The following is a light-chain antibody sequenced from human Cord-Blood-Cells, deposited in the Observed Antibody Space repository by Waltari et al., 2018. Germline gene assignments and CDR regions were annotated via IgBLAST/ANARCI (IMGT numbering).Light chain of an antibody. CDR2: AAS. CDR1: QGISSY. Sequence: AIRMTQSPSSFSASTGDRVTITCRASQGISSYLAWYQQKPGKAPKLLFYAASTLQSGVPSRFSGSGAGADFTLTSSCLQSEDFATYYCQQYYSYPWTFGQGTKVEIK. V-gene: IGKV1-8*01. CDR3: QQYYSYPWT. J-gene: IGKJ1*01.